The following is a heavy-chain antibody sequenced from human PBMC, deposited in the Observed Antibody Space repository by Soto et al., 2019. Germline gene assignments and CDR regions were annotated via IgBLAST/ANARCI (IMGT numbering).Heavy chain of an antibody. D-gene: IGHD6-13*01. CDR2: FNPTSGST. V-gene: IGHV1-46*01. CDR1: GYTFINYY. CDR3: ARDLAAGDY. J-gene: IGHJ4*02. Sequence: QVQLVQSGAEVKKPGASVKLSCKASGYTFINYYIHWVRQAPGQGLEWMGIFNPTSGSTNYAQKFPGRVTLTMDTSTRRVYMELGSLRFDDMAVYDCARDLAAGDYWGQGTLVTVSS.